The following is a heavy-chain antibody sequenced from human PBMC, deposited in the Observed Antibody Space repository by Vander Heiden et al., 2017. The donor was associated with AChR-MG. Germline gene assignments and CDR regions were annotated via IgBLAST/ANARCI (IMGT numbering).Heavy chain of an antibody. D-gene: IGHD3-22*01. Sequence: VQLVESGGGVVQPGGSLRLSCAASGITFSSYGMHWVRQAPGKGLEWVAFIRYDGSNKFYADSVKGRFTISRDNSKNTLYLQMNSLRAEDTAVYYCAKKVRLFDPYYYYGMDVWGQGTTVTVSS. V-gene: IGHV3-30*02. CDR1: GITFSSYG. CDR3: AKKVRLFDPYYYYGMDV. CDR2: IRYDGSNK. J-gene: IGHJ6*02.